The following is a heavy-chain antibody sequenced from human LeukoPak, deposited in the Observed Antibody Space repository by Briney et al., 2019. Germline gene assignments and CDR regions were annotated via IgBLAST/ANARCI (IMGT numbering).Heavy chain of an antibody. J-gene: IGHJ3*02. CDR3: ASYSSDAFDI. CDR1: GGSISSYY. Sequence: SETLSLTCTVSGGSISSYYWSWIRQPPGKGLEWIGYIYYSGSTYYNPSLKSRVTISVDTSKNQFSLKLSSVTAADTAVYYCASYSSDAFDIWGQGTMLTVSS. D-gene: IGHD2-21*01. CDR2: IYYSGST. V-gene: IGHV4-59*06.